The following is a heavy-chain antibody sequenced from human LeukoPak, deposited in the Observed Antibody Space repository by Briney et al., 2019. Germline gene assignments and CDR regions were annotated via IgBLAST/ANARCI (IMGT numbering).Heavy chain of an antibody. CDR3: ARGRNAYASEEPDAFDI. Sequence: GGSLRLSCAASGFTFRTYDMHWVRQVPGEGLEWVSTIGTTADTFYPGSVKGRFTISRDNAKNSFYLHMSNLGAGDTAVYYCARGRNAYASEEPDAFDIWGQGTLVTVSS. D-gene: IGHD1-1*01. CDR2: IGTTADT. V-gene: IGHV3-13*01. CDR1: GFTFRTYD. J-gene: IGHJ3*02.